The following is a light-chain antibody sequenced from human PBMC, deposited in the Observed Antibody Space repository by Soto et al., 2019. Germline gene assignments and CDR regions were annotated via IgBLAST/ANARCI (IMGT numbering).Light chain of an antibody. J-gene: IGLJ1*01. Sequence: QSALTQPASVSGSPGQSIAISCTGTSSDVGGYNYVSWYQQHPGKAPKLIIYDVTNRPSGFSNRFSGSKSGNTASLTISGLQAEDEADYYCSSYTSSSTYVFGTGTKLTVL. CDR3: SSYTSSSTYV. V-gene: IGLV2-14*01. CDR2: DVT. CDR1: SSDVGGYNY.